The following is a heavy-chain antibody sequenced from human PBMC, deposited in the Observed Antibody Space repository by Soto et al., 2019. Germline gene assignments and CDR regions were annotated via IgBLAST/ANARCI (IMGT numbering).Heavy chain of an antibody. D-gene: IGHD3-22*01. Sequence: ETLGLTCTVYGASFSGFYWSWIRQPPGKGLEWIGEVSHSGSTNYNPSLKSPVTISADTSKNQFFLKLTSVTVADTAVYYSARAPFYSDSSGYYSTLDYWGQGTVVTVYS. CDR2: VSHSGST. J-gene: IGHJ4*02. CDR3: ARAPFYSDSSGYYSTLDY. CDR1: GASFSGFY. V-gene: IGHV4-34*01.